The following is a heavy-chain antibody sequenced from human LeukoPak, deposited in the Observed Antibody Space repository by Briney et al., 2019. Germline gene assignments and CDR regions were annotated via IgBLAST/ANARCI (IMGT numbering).Heavy chain of an antibody. Sequence: TGGSLRLSCAASGFTFSSYWMHWVRQAPGKGLVWVSRINSDGSSTSYADSVKGRFTISRDNAKNSLYLQMDSLRVEDTAEYYCARDPYSGNYGAYYYYYMDVWGKGTTVTVSS. V-gene: IGHV3-74*01. CDR3: ARDPYSGNYGAYYYYYMDV. CDR1: GFTFSSYW. D-gene: IGHD1-26*01. J-gene: IGHJ6*03. CDR2: INSDGSST.